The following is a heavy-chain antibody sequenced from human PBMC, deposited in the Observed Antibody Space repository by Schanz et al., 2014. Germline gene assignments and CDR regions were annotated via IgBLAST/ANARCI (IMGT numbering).Heavy chain of an antibody. CDR1: GYAFTTYG. D-gene: IGHD6-19*01. CDR2: INGYNGHT. V-gene: IGHV1-18*01. J-gene: IGHJ4*02. CDR3: ARGGYSSGWYDRDIAHFDY. Sequence: QVQLVQSGAEVKKPGASVRVSCKVSGYAFTTYGISWVRQAPGQGLEWMGWINGYNGHTLYAQKFQGRVTMTTDTSTSTSYMELTSLRFDDTAVYFCARGGYSSGWYDRDIAHFDYWGQGTLVAVSS.